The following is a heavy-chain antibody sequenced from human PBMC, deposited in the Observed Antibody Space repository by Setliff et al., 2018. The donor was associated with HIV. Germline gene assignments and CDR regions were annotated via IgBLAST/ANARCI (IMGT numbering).Heavy chain of an antibody. V-gene: IGHV1-3*03. CDR1: GFPFSNYA. CDR2: INVDSGNT. Sequence: ASVKVSCKASGFPFSNYAIHWVRRAPGQRLEWMGWINVDSGNTKYLQDLQGRVTITSDTSATTAYMEVSNLRSEDMAVYYCARERDSNGYQFDYWGQGTLVTVSS. J-gene: IGHJ4*02. CDR3: ARERDSNGYQFDY. D-gene: IGHD3-22*01.